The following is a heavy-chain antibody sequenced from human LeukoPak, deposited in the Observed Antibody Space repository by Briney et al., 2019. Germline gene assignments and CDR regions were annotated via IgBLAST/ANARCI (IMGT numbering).Heavy chain of an antibody. CDR1: GFTFSGYA. Sequence: GGSLRLSCEASGFTFSGYAITWVRQVPGKGLEWVSGISGSGGSTFYADSVKGRFTISRDNSKNTLYLQMNSLRAEDTAVYYCAKDYCQQLVPGAFDIWGQGTMVTVSS. D-gene: IGHD6-13*01. CDR3: AKDYCQQLVPGAFDI. J-gene: IGHJ3*02. CDR2: ISGSGGST. V-gene: IGHV3-23*01.